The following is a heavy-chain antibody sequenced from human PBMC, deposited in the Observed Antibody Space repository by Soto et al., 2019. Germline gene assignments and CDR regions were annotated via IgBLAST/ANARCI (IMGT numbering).Heavy chain of an antibody. V-gene: IGHV3-74*01. Sequence: EVQLVESGGGLVQPGGSLRLSCAASEFTLSRYWMHWVRQAPGKGLLWVSRINSDGSGTHYADSVKGRFTISRDNAKITLYLQMNILRGEDSAVYYFARGWVIYGSGSYDVWGQVTTVTVSS. CDR2: INSDGSGT. CDR1: EFTLSRYW. J-gene: IGHJ6*02. D-gene: IGHD3-10*01. CDR3: ARGWVIYGSGSYDV.